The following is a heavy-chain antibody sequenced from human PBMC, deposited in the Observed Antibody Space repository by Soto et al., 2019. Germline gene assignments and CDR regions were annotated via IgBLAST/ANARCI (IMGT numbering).Heavy chain of an antibody. D-gene: IGHD3-10*01. CDR2: ISHDGGT. CDR1: GGSFDDFY. Sequence: QVQLQQWGAGLLRPSETLSLTCAFYGGSFDDFYWSWVRQSPGKGLEWVGEISHDGGTNYSPSLAGRFSISVATSKNQFSLHLRSVTAADTGLYYCARGQLVWYGDLTPYHRDMDVWGQGTTVTVSS. V-gene: IGHV4-34*02. J-gene: IGHJ6*02. CDR3: ARGQLVWYGDLTPYHRDMDV.